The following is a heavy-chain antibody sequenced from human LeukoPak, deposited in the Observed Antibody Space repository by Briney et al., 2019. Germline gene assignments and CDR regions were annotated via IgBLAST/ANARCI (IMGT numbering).Heavy chain of an antibody. CDR2: ISRGDGST. CDR3: ARQVSCDTTTCYAGMPPDY. J-gene: IGHJ4*02. V-gene: IGHV3-23*01. D-gene: IGHD2-2*01. CDR1: GFTFSRYA. Sequence: GGSLRLSCAASGFTFSRYAMSWVRQTPEKELEWVSVISRGDGSTYYAASVRGRFTISRDDSGNTLFLQMNSLRAEDTAVYYCARQVSCDTTTCYAGMPPDYWGQGTLVTVSS.